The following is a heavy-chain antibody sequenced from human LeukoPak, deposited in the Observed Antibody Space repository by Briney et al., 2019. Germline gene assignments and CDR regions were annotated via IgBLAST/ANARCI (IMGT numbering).Heavy chain of an antibody. CDR3: GRGMIGAYGTDY. V-gene: IGHV3-74*01. CDR1: GFTFSSYW. CDR2: INPAGSTA. D-gene: IGHD3-22*01. Sequence: GSLRLSCAASGFTFSSYWMHWVRQAPGKGLVWVSHINPAGSTAFYADSVRGRFTISRDNAKNTVYLQMSGLGAEDTATYYCGRGMIGAYGTDYWGQGTLVTVSS. J-gene: IGHJ4*02.